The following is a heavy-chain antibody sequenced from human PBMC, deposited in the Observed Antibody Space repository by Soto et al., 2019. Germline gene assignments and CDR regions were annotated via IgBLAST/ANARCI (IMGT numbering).Heavy chain of an antibody. CDR1: GYTFNDYY. J-gene: IGHJ4*02. CDR2: INPNGGGT. V-gene: IGHV1-2*02. D-gene: IGHD3-16*01. CDR3: ARDPIGGGAPYYCDY. Sequence: ASVKVSCKASGYTFNDYYIYWVRQAPGQGLEWVAWINPNGGGTTYAQKFQGRVIMTRDTSISTAYMELSGLTSDDTAVYFCARDPIGGGAPYYCDYWGQGTLVTVSS.